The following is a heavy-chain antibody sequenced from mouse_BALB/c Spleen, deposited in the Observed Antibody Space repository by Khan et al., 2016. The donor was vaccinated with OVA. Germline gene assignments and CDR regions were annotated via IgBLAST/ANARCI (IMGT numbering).Heavy chain of an antibody. Sequence: QIQLVQSGPELKKPGETVRISCKASGYTFTTAGIQWVQKMPGKGLKWIGWINTHSGVPNYEEDFKGRFAFSLEISVNTAYLQITNLKNEDTATYFCARVGAAYYRNDGGAMEYWGQGTSVTVSS. D-gene: IGHD2-14*01. CDR1: GYTFTTAG. CDR2: INTHSGVP. CDR3: ARVGAAYYRNDGGAMEY. V-gene: IGHV9-4*02. J-gene: IGHJ4*01.